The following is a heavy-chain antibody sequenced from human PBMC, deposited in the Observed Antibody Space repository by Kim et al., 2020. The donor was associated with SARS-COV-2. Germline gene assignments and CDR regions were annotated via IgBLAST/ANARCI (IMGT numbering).Heavy chain of an antibody. D-gene: IGHD2-15*01. V-gene: IGHV3-30*04. CDR2: VSSDGSKT. CDR3: VRVGLCSGGDCYSPLDN. J-gene: IGHJ4*02. CDR1: GFNFSGHS. Sequence: GGSLRLSCAASGFNFSGHSMHWVRQPPGKGLDWVAIVSSDGSKTYYADSVKGRFTISRDNSKKTLSLQMNSLRLEETAVYYCVRVGLCSGGDCYSPLDNWGQGTQVTVSS.